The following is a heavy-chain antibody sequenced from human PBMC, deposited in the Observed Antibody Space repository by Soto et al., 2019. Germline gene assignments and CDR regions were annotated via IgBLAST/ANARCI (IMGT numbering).Heavy chain of an antibody. V-gene: IGHV1-18*04. CDR2: ISAVNGNT. Sequence: QVQLVQSGAEVKKPGASVKVSCKASGYSFSRSSISWVRQAPGQGLEWMGWISAVNGNTNYAQKFQGRVTMTTDTSTSPAYMEMRSLRSDDTAVYYCAKGWALGDNWGQGTLVTVSS. CDR1: GYSFSRSS. CDR3: AKGWALGDN. J-gene: IGHJ4*02. D-gene: IGHD1-26*01.